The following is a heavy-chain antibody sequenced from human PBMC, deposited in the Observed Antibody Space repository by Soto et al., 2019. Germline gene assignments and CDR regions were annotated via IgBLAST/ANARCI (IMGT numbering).Heavy chain of an antibody. V-gene: IGHV4-4*02. D-gene: IGHD6-13*01. CDR1: GLSISSDNW. Sequence: QVQLQESGPGLVRPSGTVSLTCAVSGLSISSDNWWSWVRHPPGKGLEWIGEIHQSGSTNYKPSLKSRVTISVVPSKDLFSLTLNSVAAADTAFYYCARDQGSHPGDWGQGTVVSVSS. CDR3: ARDQGSHPGD. J-gene: IGHJ4*02. CDR2: IHQSGST.